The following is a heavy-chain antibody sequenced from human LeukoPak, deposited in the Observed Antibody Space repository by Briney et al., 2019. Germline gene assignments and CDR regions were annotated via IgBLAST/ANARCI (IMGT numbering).Heavy chain of an antibody. J-gene: IGHJ6*03. Sequence: SETLSLTCTVSGGSISSYYWSWIRQPPGKGLEWIGYIYYSGSTNYKPSLKSRVTISVDTSKNQFSLKLSSVTAADTAVYYCARSAYSGTYFTTYYSYMDVWGKGTTVTVSS. CDR2: IYYSGST. V-gene: IGHV4-59*12. CDR3: ARSAYSGTYFTTYYSYMDV. CDR1: GGSISSYY. D-gene: IGHD1-26*01.